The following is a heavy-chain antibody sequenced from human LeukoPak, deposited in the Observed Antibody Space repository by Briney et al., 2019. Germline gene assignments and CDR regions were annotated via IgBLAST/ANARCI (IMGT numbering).Heavy chain of an antibody. CDR1: GGSISSYH. J-gene: IGHJ6*02. Sequence: SETLSLTCTVSGGSISSYHWSWIRQPPGKGLEWIGYIYYSGSTNYNPSLKSRVTISVDTSKNQFSLKLSSVTAADTAVYYCAIGYSSSWYRSRYYYYGKDVWGQGTTVTVSS. V-gene: IGHV4-59*01. D-gene: IGHD6-13*01. CDR3: AIGYSSSWYRSRYYYYGKDV. CDR2: IYYSGST.